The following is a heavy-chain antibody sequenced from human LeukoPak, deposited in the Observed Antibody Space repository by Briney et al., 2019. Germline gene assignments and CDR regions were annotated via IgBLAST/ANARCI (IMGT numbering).Heavy chain of an antibody. CDR1: GGSIRSYY. CDR3: ARGMLGYSYVDDY. J-gene: IGHJ4*02. CDR2: IYYIGST. D-gene: IGHD5-18*01. V-gene: IGHV4-59*01. Sequence: SETLSLTCTVSGGSIRSYYWSWIRQPPGKGLECIGYIYYIGSTNYNPSLKSRVTISLDTSKSQFSLKLTSVTPADTAVYYCARGMLGYSYVDDYWGQGTLVTVSS.